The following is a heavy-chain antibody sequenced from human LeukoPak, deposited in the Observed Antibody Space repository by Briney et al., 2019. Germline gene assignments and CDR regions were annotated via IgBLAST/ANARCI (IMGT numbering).Heavy chain of an antibody. D-gene: IGHD1-14*01. Sequence: ASVKVSYKASGYTFTSYGISWVRQAPGQGLEWMGWISAYNGNTNYAQKLQGRVTMTTDTSTSTAYMELRSLRSDGTAVYYCAIALAGTRTDYDYWGQGTLVTVSS. CDR3: AIALAGTRTDYDY. J-gene: IGHJ4*02. CDR2: ISAYNGNT. V-gene: IGHV1-18*01. CDR1: GYTFTSYG.